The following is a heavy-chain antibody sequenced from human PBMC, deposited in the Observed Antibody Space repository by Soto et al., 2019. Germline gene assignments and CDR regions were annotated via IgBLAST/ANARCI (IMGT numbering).Heavy chain of an antibody. D-gene: IGHD6-13*01. V-gene: IGHV4-30-4*01. CDR1: GGSISGADEY. J-gene: IGHJ4*02. Sequence: PSETLSLTCTVSGGSISGADEYWSWIRQPPGKGLEWIGYIYYGGSTYYNPSLRSRLTISVDRSRDQFSLKLSSVTAADTAVYYCAREYRSGWFRFDSWGQGTLVTVSS. CDR2: IYYGGST. CDR3: AREYRSGWFRFDS.